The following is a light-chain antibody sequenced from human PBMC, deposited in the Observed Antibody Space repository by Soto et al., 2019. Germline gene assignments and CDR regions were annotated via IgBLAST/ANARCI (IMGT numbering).Light chain of an antibody. CDR1: QSISSW. V-gene: IGKV1-39*01. CDR3: QQSYTTLWK. J-gene: IGKJ1*01. Sequence: DLQMTQSPSTLSAYVVAIVTITCCASQSISSWLAWYQQKPGKAPKLLIHTASSLQTGVPSRFTGSGSGTDFSLTTNSLQPEDFATYYCQQSYTTLWKCGQGTTVDIK. CDR2: TAS.